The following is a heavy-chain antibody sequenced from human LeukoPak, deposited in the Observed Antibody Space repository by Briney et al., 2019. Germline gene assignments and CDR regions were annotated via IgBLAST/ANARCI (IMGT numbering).Heavy chain of an antibody. V-gene: IGHV1-18*01. J-gene: IGHJ4*02. D-gene: IGHD2-2*01. CDR2: ISAYSGNT. CDR1: GYTFTNHG. Sequence: ASVKVSCKASGYTFTNHGINWVRQAPGQGLEWMGWISAYSGNTNYAQKVQGRVTMTADTSTSTAYMELRSLRSDDTAVYYCAREDGRYCSSTSCYAWDHWGQGTLVTVSS. CDR3: AREDGRYCSSTSCYAWDH.